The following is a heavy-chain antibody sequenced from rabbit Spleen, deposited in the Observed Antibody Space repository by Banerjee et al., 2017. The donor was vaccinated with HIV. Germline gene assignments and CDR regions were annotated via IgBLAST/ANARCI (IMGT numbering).Heavy chain of an antibody. J-gene: IGHJ6*01. V-gene: IGHV1S40*01. Sequence: QSLEESGGGLVQPGASLTLTCTASGFSFSSSYYMCWVRQAPGKGLEWIACIYAGSSSGFTYSATWAKGRFTCSKTSSTTVTLQMTSLTAADTAIYFCARDGAGGTYFALWGPGTLVTVS. CDR1: GFSFSSSYY. CDR2: IYAGSSSGFT. D-gene: IGHD8-1*01. CDR3: ARDGAGGTYFAL.